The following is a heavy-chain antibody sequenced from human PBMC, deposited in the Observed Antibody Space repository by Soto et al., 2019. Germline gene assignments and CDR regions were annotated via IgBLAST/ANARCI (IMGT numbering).Heavy chain of an antibody. D-gene: IGHD2-8*01. J-gene: IGHJ5*02. CDR2: INAGNGDT. V-gene: IGHV1-3*01. CDR3: SSSMGCWFDL. Sequence: QVPLVPSGAEVKKPGASVRVSCRASGYTFTSYGIHWVRQAPGQRLEWLGWINAGNGDTTYSQTFEGRIPITRDTAASTVYMDLSRVSSEDTAVYYCSSSMGCWFDLWGQGTLVTVSS. CDR1: GYTFTSYG.